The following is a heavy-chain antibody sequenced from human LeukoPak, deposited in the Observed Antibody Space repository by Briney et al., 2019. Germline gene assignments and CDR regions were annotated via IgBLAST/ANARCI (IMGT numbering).Heavy chain of an antibody. V-gene: IGHV7-4-1*02. CDR1: GYTFTSYA. D-gene: IGHD3-16*01. CDR3: ARVAQRIMITFGGVTNWFDL. J-gene: IGHJ5*02. CDR2: INTNTGNP. Sequence: ASVKVSCKASGYTFTSYAMNWVRQAPGQGLEWMGWINTNTGNPTYAQGFTGRFVFSLDTSVSTAYLQISSLKAEDTAVYYCARVAQRIMITFGGVTNWFDLWGQGTLVTVSS.